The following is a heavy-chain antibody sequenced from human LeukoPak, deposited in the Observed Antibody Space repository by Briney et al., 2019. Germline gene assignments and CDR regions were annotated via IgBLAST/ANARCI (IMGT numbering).Heavy chain of an antibody. J-gene: IGHJ4*02. CDR1: GFTFNRYW. CDR3: AKDAGYYFDY. V-gene: IGHV3-7*05. CDR2: IKPDGSEE. Sequence: GGSLRLSCAASGFTFNRYWMSWVRQAPGKGLEWVAQIKPDGSEEYYADSVRGRFTISRDNAKSSLYLQMNSLRAEDTAVYYCAKDAGYYFDYWGQGTLVTVSS.